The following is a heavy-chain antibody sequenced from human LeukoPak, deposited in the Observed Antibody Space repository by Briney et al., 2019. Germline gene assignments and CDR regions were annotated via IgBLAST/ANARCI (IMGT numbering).Heavy chain of an antibody. CDR3: AGEYGGNSGRPEYGMDV. V-gene: IGHV3-66*01. Sequence: GGSLRLSCAASGFTVSSNYMSWVRQAPGKGLEWVSVIYSGGSTYYADSVKGRFTISRDNSKNTLYLQLNSLRAEDTAVYYCAGEYGGNSGRPEYGMDVWGQGTTVTVSS. CDR2: IYSGGST. CDR1: GFTVSSNY. J-gene: IGHJ6*02. D-gene: IGHD4-23*01.